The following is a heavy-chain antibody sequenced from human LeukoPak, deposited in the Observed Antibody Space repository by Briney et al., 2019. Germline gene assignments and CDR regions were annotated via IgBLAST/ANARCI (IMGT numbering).Heavy chain of an antibody. D-gene: IGHD1-26*01. CDR1: GFTFTSYA. CDR2: ISGSGGST. J-gene: IGHJ3*02. Sequence: GGSLRLSCAVSGFTFTSYAMSWVRQAPGKGLEWVSTISGSGGSTHYADSVKGRFTISRDDSKNALYLQMNSLSAEDTAVYYCARALPSPLYSGSYADAFDIWGQGTMVTVSS. V-gene: IGHV3-23*01. CDR3: ARALPSPLYSGSYADAFDI.